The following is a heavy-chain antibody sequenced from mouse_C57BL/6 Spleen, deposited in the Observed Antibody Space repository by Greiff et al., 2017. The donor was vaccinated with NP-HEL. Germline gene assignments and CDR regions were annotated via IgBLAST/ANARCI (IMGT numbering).Heavy chain of an antibody. Sequence: QVQLQQPGAELVKPGASVKMSCKASGYTFTSYWITWVKQRPGQGLEWIGDIYPGSGSTNYNEKFKSKATLTVDTSSSNAYKQLSSLTSDYSAVYYVARFDCSYYFDYWGQGTTLTVSS. J-gene: IGHJ2*01. V-gene: IGHV1-55*01. CDR3: ARFDCSYYFDY. CDR1: GYTFTSYW. CDR2: IYPGSGST. D-gene: IGHD2-4*01.